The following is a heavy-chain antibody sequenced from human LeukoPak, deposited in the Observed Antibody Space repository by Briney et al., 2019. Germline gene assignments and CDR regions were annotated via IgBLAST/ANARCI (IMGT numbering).Heavy chain of an antibody. V-gene: IGHV4-34*01. CDR1: GGSFSGYY. Sequence: SETLSLTCAVYGGSFSGYYWSWIRQPPGKGLEWIGEINHSGSINYNPSLKSRVTISVDTSKNQFSLKLSSVTAADTAVYYCARGLDIVVVPAASWFDPWGQGTLVTVSS. D-gene: IGHD2-2*03. CDR3: ARGLDIVVVPAASWFDP. J-gene: IGHJ5*02. CDR2: INHSGSI.